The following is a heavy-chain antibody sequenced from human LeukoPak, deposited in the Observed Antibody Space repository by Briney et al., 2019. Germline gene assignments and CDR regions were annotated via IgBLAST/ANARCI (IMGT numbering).Heavy chain of an antibody. CDR1: DGSITNYD. Sequence: SETLSLTCTVSDGSITNYDWSWVRQPPGKGLEWIGRIYTSGSTFYNPSLKSRVTMSVDTSKNQFSLKLRSMTAADTAVYYCARGGVVVAATFDYWGQGTLVTVSS. D-gene: IGHD2-15*01. V-gene: IGHV4-4*07. CDR3: ARGGVVVAATFDY. J-gene: IGHJ4*02. CDR2: IYTSGST.